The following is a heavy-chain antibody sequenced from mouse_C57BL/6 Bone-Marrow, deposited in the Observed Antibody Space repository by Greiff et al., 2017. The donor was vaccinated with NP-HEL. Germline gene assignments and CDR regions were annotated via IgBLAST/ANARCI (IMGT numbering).Heavy chain of an antibody. D-gene: IGHD3-2*02. CDR2: ISYDGSN. CDR1: GYSITSGYY. V-gene: IGHV3-6*01. Sequence: DVKLVESGPGLVKPSQSLSLTCSVTGYSITSGYYWNWIRQFPGNKLEWMGYISYDGSNNYNPSLKNRISITRDTSKNQFFLKLNSVTTEDTATYYCARGLRLGYWGQGTTLTVSS. J-gene: IGHJ2*01. CDR3: ARGLRLGY.